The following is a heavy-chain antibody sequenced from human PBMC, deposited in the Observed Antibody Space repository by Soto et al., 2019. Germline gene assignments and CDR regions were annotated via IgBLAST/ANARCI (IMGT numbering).Heavy chain of an antibody. CDR3: AKDQTPHYGSGGPSLYSPPGNPHFDY. D-gene: IGHD3-10*01. J-gene: IGHJ4*02. CDR2: ISGSGGST. Sequence: GGSLRLSCAASGFTFSSYAMSWVRQAPGKXLEWVSAISGSGGSTYDADSVKGRFTISRDNSKNTLYLQMNSLRAEDTAVYYCAKDQTPHYGSGGPSLYSPPGNPHFDYWGQGSLVTVSS. CDR1: GFTFSSYA. V-gene: IGHV3-23*01.